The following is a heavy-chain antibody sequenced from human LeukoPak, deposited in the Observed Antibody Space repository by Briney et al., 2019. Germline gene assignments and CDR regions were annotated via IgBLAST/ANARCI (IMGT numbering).Heavy chain of an antibody. CDR3: ARDVAAGDYFDY. D-gene: IGHD6-13*01. J-gene: IGHJ4*02. V-gene: IGHV3-74*01. Sequence: PGGSLRLSCAASGFTFSSYWTHWVRQAPGKGLVWVSRINSDGSSTSYADSVKGRFTISRDNAKNTLYLQMNSLRAEDTAVYYCARDVAAGDYFDYWGQGTLVTVSS. CDR1: GFTFSSYW. CDR2: INSDGSST.